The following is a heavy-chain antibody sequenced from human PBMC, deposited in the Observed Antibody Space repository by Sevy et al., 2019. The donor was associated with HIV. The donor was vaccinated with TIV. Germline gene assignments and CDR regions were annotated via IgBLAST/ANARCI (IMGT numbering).Heavy chain of an antibody. CDR2: IKQDGSEK. CDR1: GFTFSSYW. CDR3: AGERRGYYDFGGGYYDLYYYGMDV. V-gene: IGHV3-7*01. J-gene: IGHJ6*02. Sequence: GGSLRLSCAASGFTFSSYWMSWVRQAPGKGLEWVANIKQDGSEKYYVDSVKGRFTISRDNAKNSLYLQMNSLRAEDTAVYYCAGERRGYYDFGGGYYDLYYYGMDVWGQGTTVTVSS. D-gene: IGHD3-3*01.